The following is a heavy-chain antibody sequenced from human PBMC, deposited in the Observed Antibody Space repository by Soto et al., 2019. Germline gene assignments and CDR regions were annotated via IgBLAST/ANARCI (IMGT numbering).Heavy chain of an antibody. J-gene: IGHJ6*02. CDR2: ISGSSSTI. CDR3: ARDRVSVTLEWLLDTTSYGMDV. D-gene: IGHD3-3*01. CDR1: GFTFSSYS. V-gene: IGHV3-48*02. Sequence: GSLRLSCAASGFTFSSYSMNWVRQAPGKGLEWVSYISGSSSTIDDADSVKGRFTISRDNAKNSLYLQMNSLRDEDTAVYYCARDRVSVTLEWLLDTTSYGMDVWGQGTTVTVSS.